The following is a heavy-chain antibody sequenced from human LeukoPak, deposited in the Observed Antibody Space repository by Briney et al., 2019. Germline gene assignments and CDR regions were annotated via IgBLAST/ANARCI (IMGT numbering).Heavy chain of an antibody. CDR2: IYPGDSDT. J-gene: IGHJ3*02. CDR3: ARPGYSSSWYYAFDI. V-gene: IGHV5-51*01. Sequence: RGESLKISCKGSGYSFTSYWIGWVRQMPGKGLEWMGIIYPGDSDTRYSPSFQGQVTISADKSIGTAYLQWSSLKALDTAMYYCARPGYSSSWYYAFDIWGQGTMVTVSS. CDR1: GYSFTSYW. D-gene: IGHD6-13*01.